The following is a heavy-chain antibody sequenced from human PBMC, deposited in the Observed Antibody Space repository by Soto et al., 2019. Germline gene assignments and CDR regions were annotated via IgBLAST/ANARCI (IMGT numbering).Heavy chain of an antibody. V-gene: IGHV4-39*01. D-gene: IGHD6-25*01. CDR1: GGSMRRSGYY. J-gene: IGHJ4*02. CDR2: IYYSGST. CDR3: AVQTTRGYSTSAESVDY. Sequence: PSETLSLTCTVSGGSMRRSGYYWGWFRQPPGKGLEYIASIYYSGSTYYSPSLKSRLTLSVDTSSNQFSLKMTSVTAADTAMYYCAVQTTRGYSTSAESVDYWGQGTLVTVSS.